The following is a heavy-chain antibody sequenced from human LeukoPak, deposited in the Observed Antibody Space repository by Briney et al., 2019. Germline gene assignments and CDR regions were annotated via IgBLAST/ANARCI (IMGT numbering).Heavy chain of an antibody. CDR2: IKQDGSEK. Sequence: GGSLRLSCAASGFTFSSYWMSWVRQAPGKGLEWVANIKQDGSEKYYVDSVKGRFTISRDNAKNSLYLQMNSLRAEDTAVYYCARDSYFDSSGYPGGFDYWGQGTLVTVSS. J-gene: IGHJ4*02. V-gene: IGHV3-7*01. CDR1: GFTFSSYW. CDR3: ARDSYFDSSGYPGGFDY. D-gene: IGHD3-22*01.